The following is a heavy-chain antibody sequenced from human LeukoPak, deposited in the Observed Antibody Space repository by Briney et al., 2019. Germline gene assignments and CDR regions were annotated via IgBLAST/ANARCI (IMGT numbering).Heavy chain of an antibody. D-gene: IGHD4-17*01. CDR3: AKGLNYGDYDN. CDR2: ISGSGGGS. J-gene: IGHJ4*02. CDR1: GFTFSSYA. V-gene: IGHV3-23*01. Sequence: PGGSLRLSCAASGFTFSSYAMSWVRQAPGKGLEWVSAISGSGGGSYYADSVKGRFTISRDNSKNTLYLQMNSLRAEDTALYYCAKGLNYGDYDNWGQGTLVTVSS.